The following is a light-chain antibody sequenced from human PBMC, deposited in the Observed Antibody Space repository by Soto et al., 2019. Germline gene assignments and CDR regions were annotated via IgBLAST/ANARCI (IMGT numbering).Light chain of an antibody. CDR2: GAS. J-gene: IGKJ5*01. CDR1: QTVSITY. CDR3: QQYGSSPLIS. Sequence: VLTQSPCTLSVYPGESATLSCRASQTVSITYLTWYQQKPGQAPRLLIFGASKRATGIPDRFSGSGSGRDFTLTISGLEPEDFAVYYCQQYGSSPLISFGQGTRLEIK. V-gene: IGKV3-20*01.